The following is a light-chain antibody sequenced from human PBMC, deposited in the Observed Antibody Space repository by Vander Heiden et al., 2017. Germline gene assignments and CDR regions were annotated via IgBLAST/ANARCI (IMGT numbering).Light chain of an antibody. Sequence: DIQMTQSPSTLPASVGDRVSITCRASQYISDHLNWYQQKAGEAPKLLIYTATRLQSGVPSRFSGSGSGTDFTLTISSLQPEDFATYYCQQSYSSLLTFGGGTKVEIK. CDR1: QYISDH. J-gene: IGKJ4*01. CDR3: QQSYSSLLT. V-gene: IGKV1-39*01. CDR2: TAT.